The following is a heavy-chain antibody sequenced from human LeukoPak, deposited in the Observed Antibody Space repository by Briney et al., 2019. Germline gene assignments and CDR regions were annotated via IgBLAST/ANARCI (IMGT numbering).Heavy chain of an antibody. CDR2: IKSDGRP. Sequence: GGSLRLSCAASGFTFSSYWMHWVRQARGKGLVGVSRIKSDGRPNYTDSVKGRFTISRVNAKNTQYLQMNSLRAEDTGVYYCARAPSEIGGYYSEYFRHWGQGTLVTVSS. CDR3: ARAPSEIGGYYSEYFRH. CDR1: GFTFSSYW. V-gene: IGHV3-74*01. D-gene: IGHD3-22*01. J-gene: IGHJ1*01.